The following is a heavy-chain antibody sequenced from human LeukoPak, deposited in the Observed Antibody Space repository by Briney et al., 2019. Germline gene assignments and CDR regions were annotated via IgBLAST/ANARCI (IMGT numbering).Heavy chain of an antibody. CDR3: AKDLYSSSWYLDK. D-gene: IGHD6-13*01. CDR1: GFSFSSYW. J-gene: IGHJ4*02. V-gene: IGHV3-74*01. Sequence: GGSLRLSCAASGFSFSSYWMHWVRQAPGKGLVWVSRINSDGSSTIYADSVKGRFTISRDNAKNTLYLQMNSLRAEDTAVYYCAKDLYSSSWYLDKWGQGTLVTVSS. CDR2: INSDGSST.